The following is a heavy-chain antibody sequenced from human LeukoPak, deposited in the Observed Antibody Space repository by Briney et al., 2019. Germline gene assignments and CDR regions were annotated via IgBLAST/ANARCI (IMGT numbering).Heavy chain of an antibody. D-gene: IGHD6-6*01. J-gene: IGHJ4*02. CDR3: AREPEYSSSSGSDY. CDR2: INPNSGGT. V-gene: IGHV1-2*02. CDR1: GYTFTGYY. Sequence: ASVKVSCKTSGYTFTGYYIHWVQQAPGQGLEWMGWINPNSGGTNYAQKFQGRVTMTRDTSISTAYMELSRLRSDDTAVYYCAREPEYSSSSGSDYWGQGTLVTVSS.